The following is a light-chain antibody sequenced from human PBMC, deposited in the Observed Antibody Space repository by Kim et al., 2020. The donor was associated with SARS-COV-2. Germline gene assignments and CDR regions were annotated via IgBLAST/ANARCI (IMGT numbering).Light chain of an antibody. CDR3: SSYAGSNNLV. CDR1: SSDVGGYNY. CDR2: EVS. Sequence: LSDTIACTGTSSDVGGYNYVSWNQQHPGKAPKLMIYEVSKRPSGVPDRFSGSKSGNTASLTVSGLQAEDEADYYCSSYAGSNNLVFGGGTQLTVL. J-gene: IGLJ2*01. V-gene: IGLV2-8*01.